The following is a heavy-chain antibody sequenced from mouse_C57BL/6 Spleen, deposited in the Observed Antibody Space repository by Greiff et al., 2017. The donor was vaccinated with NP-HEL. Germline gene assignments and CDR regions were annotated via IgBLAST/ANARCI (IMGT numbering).Heavy chain of an antibody. CDR3: ARRGYDYEAWFAY. Sequence: EVQLQQSGPVLVKPGASVKMSCKASGYTFTDYYMNWVKQSHGKSLEWIGVINPYNGGTSYNQKFKGKATLTVDKSSSTAYMELNSLTSEDSAVYYCARRGYDYEAWFAYWGQGTLVTVSA. J-gene: IGHJ3*01. CDR2: INPYNGGT. CDR1: GYTFTDYY. D-gene: IGHD2-4*01. V-gene: IGHV1-19*01.